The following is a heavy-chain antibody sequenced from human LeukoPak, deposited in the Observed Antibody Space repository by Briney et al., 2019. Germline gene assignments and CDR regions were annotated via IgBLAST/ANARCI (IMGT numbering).Heavy chain of an antibody. CDR3: ARERYGSESYIPRDYYYYMDV. Sequence: SETLSLTCTVSGGSISSGGYYWSWIRQHPGKGLEWIGYIYYSGSTYYNPSLKSRVTISVDTSKNQFSLKLSSVTAADTAVYYCARERYGSESYIPRDYYYYMDVWGKGTTVTVSS. V-gene: IGHV4-31*03. D-gene: IGHD3-10*01. CDR2: IYYSGST. J-gene: IGHJ6*03. CDR1: GGSISSGGYY.